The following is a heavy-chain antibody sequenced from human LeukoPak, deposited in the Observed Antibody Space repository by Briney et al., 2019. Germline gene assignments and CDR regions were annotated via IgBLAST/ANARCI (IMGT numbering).Heavy chain of an antibody. CDR3: ARDTPIQFSSSSHYYYGMDV. Sequence: GVSVKVSCKASGYTFTSYGISWVRQAPGQGLEWMGWISAYNGNTNYAQKLQGRVTMTTDTSTSTAYMELRSLRSDDTAVYYCARDTPIQFSSSSHYYYGMDVWGQGTTVTVSS. D-gene: IGHD6-6*01. CDR1: GYTFTSYG. V-gene: IGHV1-18*01. CDR2: ISAYNGNT. J-gene: IGHJ6*02.